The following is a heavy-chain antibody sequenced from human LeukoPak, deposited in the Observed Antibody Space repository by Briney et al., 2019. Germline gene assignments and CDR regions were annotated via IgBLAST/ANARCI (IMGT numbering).Heavy chain of an antibody. V-gene: IGHV3-23*01. CDR1: GFTFSSYG. CDR2: ISGSDGST. J-gene: IGHJ4*02. Sequence: PGGSLRLSCAASGFTFSSYGMSWVRQAPGKGLEWVSVISGSDGSTYYADSVKGQFTISRDNSKNTLYLQMYSLRVEDTAVYYCAKDGGYYDFDSWGQGTLVTVSS. D-gene: IGHD5-12*01. CDR3: AKDGGYYDFDS.